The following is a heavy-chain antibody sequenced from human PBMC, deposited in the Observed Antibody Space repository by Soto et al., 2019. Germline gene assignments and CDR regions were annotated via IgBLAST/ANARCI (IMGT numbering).Heavy chain of an antibody. CDR3: ARDNDLDRDGPFDY. V-gene: IGHV3-9*01. Sequence: EVQLVESGGGSVQPGRSLRLSCEASGFSFDDYGMHWVRQGPGKGLEWVSGISWDSGDIYYVDSVKGRFSISRDNAKKSLYLQMNILRTEDTALYYCARDNDLDRDGPFDYWGQGILVTVSS. D-gene: IGHD2-2*03. CDR1: GFSFDDYG. J-gene: IGHJ4*02. CDR2: ISWDSGDI.